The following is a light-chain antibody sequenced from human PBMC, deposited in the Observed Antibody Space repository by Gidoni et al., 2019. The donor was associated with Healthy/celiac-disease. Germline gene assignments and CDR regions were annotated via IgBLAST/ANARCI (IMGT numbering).Light chain of an antibody. J-gene: IGKJ3*01. V-gene: IGKV1-39*01. CDR3: QQSYSTLT. Sequence: DIQMTQSPSSLSASVGDRVTITCRASQSISTYLNWYQQKPGKAPKLLIYSASSLQSGVPSRFSGSGSGTDFTLTISRLQPEDFATYYCQQSYSTLTFXPXTKVDIK. CDR1: QSISTY. CDR2: SAS.